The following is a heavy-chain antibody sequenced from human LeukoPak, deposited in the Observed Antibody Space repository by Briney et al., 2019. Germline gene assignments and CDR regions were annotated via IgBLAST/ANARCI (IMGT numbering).Heavy chain of an antibody. D-gene: IGHD6-6*01. V-gene: IGHV3-11*04. CDR3: ARDLYSSSYLFDY. CDR2: ISSSGSTI. Sequence: PGGSLRLSCAASGFTFTDYYMSWIRQAPGKGLEWLSYISSSGSTIYYADSVKGRFTISRDNAKNSLYLQMNSLRAEDTAVYYCARDLYSSSYLFDYWGQGTLVTVSS. J-gene: IGHJ4*02. CDR1: GFTFTDYY.